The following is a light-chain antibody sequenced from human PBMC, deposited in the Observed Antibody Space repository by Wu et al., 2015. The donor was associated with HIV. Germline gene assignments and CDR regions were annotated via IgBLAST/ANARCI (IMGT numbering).Light chain of an antibody. V-gene: IGKV3-15*01. J-gene: IGKJ2*01. CDR2: GAS. CDR3: QQYNNWQYT. CDR1: QSISSGY. Sequence: EIVLTQSPGTLSLSPGERATLSCRVSQSISSGYLAWYQQKPGQAPRLLIYGASTRATGIPARFSGSGSGTEFTLTISSMQSEDFAVYYCQQYNNWQYTFGQGTKLEIK.